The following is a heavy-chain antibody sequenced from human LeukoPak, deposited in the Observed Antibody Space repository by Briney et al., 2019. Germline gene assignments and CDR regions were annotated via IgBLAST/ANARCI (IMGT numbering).Heavy chain of an antibody. CDR2: IYYSGST. V-gene: IGHV4-39*01. CDR1: GGSISSSSYY. Sequence: PSETLSPTCTVSGGSISSSSYYWGWIRQPPGKGLEWIGSIYYSGSTYYNPSLKSRVTISVDTSKNQFSLKLSSVTAADTAVYYCARHYYDSTQGDYWGQGTLVTVSS. J-gene: IGHJ4*02. CDR3: ARHYYDSTQGDY. D-gene: IGHD3-22*01.